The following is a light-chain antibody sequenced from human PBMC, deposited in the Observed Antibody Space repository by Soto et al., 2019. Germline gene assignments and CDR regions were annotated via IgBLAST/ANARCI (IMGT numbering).Light chain of an antibody. J-gene: IGKJ3*01. CDR2: AES. CDR3: QQTFNTPRTT. CDR1: QRISNY. V-gene: IGKV1-39*01. Sequence: DIQVTQAPSSLSASVGDTVTITCRASQRISNYLNWSQQKPGRAPTLLIFAESRLQNGVPPRFSGSGSVTDFTLTITNLQPEDFSIYFCQQTFNTPRTTFGPGTRV.